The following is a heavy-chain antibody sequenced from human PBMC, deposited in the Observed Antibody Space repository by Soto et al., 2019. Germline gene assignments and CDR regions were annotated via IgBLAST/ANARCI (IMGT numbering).Heavy chain of an antibody. J-gene: IGHJ4*02. CDR3: ARDYDSSGYTPALFDY. CDR1: GFTFSSYA. Sequence: GGSLRLSCAASGFTFSSYAMHWARQAPGKGLEWVAVISYDGSNKYYADSVKGRFTISRDNSKNTLYLQMNSLRAEDTAVYYCARDYDSSGYTPALFDYWGQGTLVTVSS. D-gene: IGHD3-22*01. CDR2: ISYDGSNK. V-gene: IGHV3-30-3*01.